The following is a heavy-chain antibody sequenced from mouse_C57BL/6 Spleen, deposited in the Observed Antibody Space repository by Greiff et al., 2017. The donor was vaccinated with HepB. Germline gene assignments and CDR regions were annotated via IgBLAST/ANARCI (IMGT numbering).Heavy chain of an antibody. Sequence: EVKLMESEGGLVQPGSSMKLSCTASGFTFSDYYMAWVRQVPEKGLEWVANINYDGSSTYYLDSLKSRFIISRDNAKNILYLQMSSLKSEDTATYYCARLGTAMDYWGQGTSVTVSS. CDR1: GFTFSDYY. D-gene: IGHD3-3*01. CDR2: INYDGSST. J-gene: IGHJ4*01. CDR3: ARLGTAMDY. V-gene: IGHV5-16*01.